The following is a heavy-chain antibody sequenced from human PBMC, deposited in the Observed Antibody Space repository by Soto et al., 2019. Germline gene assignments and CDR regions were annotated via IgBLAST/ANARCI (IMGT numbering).Heavy chain of an antibody. V-gene: IGHV3-11*04. CDR3: AREAGTWHLPLNWFDP. CDR1: GFTFSDYY. J-gene: IGHJ5*02. Sequence: PGGSLRLSCAASGFTFSDYYMSWIRQAPGKGLEWVSYISTSGSYIYYADSVKGRFTISRDNAKNSLYLQMNSLRAEDTAVYYCAREAGTWHLPLNWFDPWGQGTLVTVSS. D-gene: IGHD6-19*01. CDR2: ISTSGSYI.